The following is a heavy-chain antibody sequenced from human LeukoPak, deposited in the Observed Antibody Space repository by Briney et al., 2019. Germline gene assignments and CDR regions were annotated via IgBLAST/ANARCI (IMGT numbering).Heavy chain of an antibody. V-gene: IGHV4-39*01. CDR1: GGSISSSSYY. Sequence: PSETLSLTCTVSGGSISSSSYYWGWIRQPPGKGLEWIGSIYYSGSTYYNPSLKSRVTISVDTSKNQFSLKLSSVTAADTAVYYCAGRRPTMVVVVTHKPDAFDIWGQGTMVTVSS. CDR2: IYYSGST. D-gene: IGHD3-22*01. J-gene: IGHJ3*02. CDR3: AGRRPTMVVVVTHKPDAFDI.